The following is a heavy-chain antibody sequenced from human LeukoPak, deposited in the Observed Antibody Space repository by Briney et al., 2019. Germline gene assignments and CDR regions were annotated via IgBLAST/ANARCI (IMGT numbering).Heavy chain of an antibody. D-gene: IGHD3-22*01. V-gene: IGHV4-59*05. CDR1: GGSFSSYY. CDR2: IYYSGST. CDR3: ARGGPGITMIVVVTPEDAFDI. Sequence: SETLSLTCTVSGGSFSSYYWSWIRQPAGKGLEWIGSIYYSGSTYYNPSLKSRVTISVDTSKNQFSLKLSSVTAADTAVYYCARGGPGITMIVVVTPEDAFDIWGQGTMVTVSS. J-gene: IGHJ3*02.